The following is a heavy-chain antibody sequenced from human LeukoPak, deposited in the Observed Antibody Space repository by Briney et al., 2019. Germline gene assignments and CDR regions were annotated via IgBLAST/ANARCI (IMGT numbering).Heavy chain of an antibody. J-gene: IGHJ4*02. D-gene: IGHD1-26*01. CDR2: TSDSGRT. CDR1: GFTLSSYG. Sequence: HLGGSLRLSCAASGFTLSSYGMNWVRQAPGKGLGWLSGTSDSGRTYYADSAKGRFTISRDNSKNTLYLQMNSLRAEDTAFYYCAKLQVGGISESSFWGQGILVTVS. CDR3: AKLQVGGISESSF. V-gene: IGHV3-23*01.